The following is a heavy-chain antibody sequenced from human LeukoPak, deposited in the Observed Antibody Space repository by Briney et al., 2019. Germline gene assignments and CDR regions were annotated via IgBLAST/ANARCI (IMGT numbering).Heavy chain of an antibody. V-gene: IGHV4-39*01. CDR1: GGSISSSSYY. CDR3: ARVGDWNDLVY. J-gene: IGHJ4*02. D-gene: IGHD1-1*01. CDR2: IYYSGST. Sequence: PSETLSLTCTVSGGSISSSSYYWAWIRQPPGMGLEWIGNIYYSGSTHYNPSLKSRVTISEDTSKNQFSLKLGSVTAADTAAYYCARVGDWNDLVYWGQGTLDTVSS.